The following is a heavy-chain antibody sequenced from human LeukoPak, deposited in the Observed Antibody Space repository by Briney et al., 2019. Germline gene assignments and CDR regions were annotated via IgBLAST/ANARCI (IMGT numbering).Heavy chain of an antibody. D-gene: IGHD6-6*01. CDR2: INWNGGST. J-gene: IGHJ4*02. CDR3: ARARGEYSSSPNRQVYFDY. Sequence: RAGGSLRLSCAASGFTFDDYGMSWVRQAPGKGLEWVSGINWNGGSTGYADSVKGRFTISRDNAKSSLYLQMNSLRAEDTALYYCARARGEYSSSPNRQVYFDYWGQGTLVTVSS. V-gene: IGHV3-20*04. CDR1: GFTFDDYG.